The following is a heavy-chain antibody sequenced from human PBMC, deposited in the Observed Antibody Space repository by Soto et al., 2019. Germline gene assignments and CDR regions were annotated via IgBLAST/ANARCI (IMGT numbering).Heavy chain of an antibody. CDR1: GFTFSNAW. J-gene: IGHJ4*02. CDR2: IKSKTDGGTT. D-gene: IGHD3-22*01. V-gene: IGHV3-15*01. CDR3: TTGYDSSGYYFDY. Sequence: GGSLRLSCAASGFTFSNAWMSWVRQAPGKGLEWVGRIKSKTDGGTTDYAAPVKGRFTISRDDSKNTLYLQKNSLKTEDTAVYYCTTGYDSSGYYFDYWGQGTLVTVSS.